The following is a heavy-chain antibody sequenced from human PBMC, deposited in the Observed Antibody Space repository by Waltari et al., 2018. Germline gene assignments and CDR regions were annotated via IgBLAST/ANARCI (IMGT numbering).Heavy chain of an antibody. CDR3: AREGIVGATHPYYGMDV. D-gene: IGHD1-26*01. V-gene: IGHV3-48*03. CDR1: GFTFSSYE. Sequence: EVQLVESGGGLVQPGGSLRLSCAASGFTFSSYEMNWVRQAPGRGLEWVSYISSSGSTIYYADLVKGRFTISRDNAKNSLYLQMNSLRAEDTAVYYCAREGIVGATHPYYGMDVWGQGTTVTVSS. J-gene: IGHJ6*02. CDR2: ISSSGSTI.